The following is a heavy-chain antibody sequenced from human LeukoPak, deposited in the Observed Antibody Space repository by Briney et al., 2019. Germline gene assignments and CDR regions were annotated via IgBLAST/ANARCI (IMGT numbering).Heavy chain of an antibody. CDR1: GGSISNYY. J-gene: IGHJ4*02. V-gene: IGHV4-59*01. CDR3: ARTSLADY. Sequence: SETLSLTCTVSGGSISNYYWSWIRQPPGKGLEWIGYIYYSGSTNYNPSLKSRVTISVDTSKNQFSLKLTSVTAADTAVYYCARTSLADYWGQGTLVTVSS. CDR2: IYYSGST.